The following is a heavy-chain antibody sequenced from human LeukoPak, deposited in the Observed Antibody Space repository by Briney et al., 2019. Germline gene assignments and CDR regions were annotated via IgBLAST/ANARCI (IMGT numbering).Heavy chain of an antibody. J-gene: IGHJ3*02. Sequence: SETLSLTCAVYGGSFSGYYWSWIRQPPGKGLEWIGEINHSGSTNYNPSLKSRVTISVDTSKNQFSLKLSSVTAADTAVYYCARGRIIAAAYSSKKIGAFDIWGQGTMVTVSS. CDR1: GGSFSGYY. D-gene: IGHD6-13*01. V-gene: IGHV4-34*01. CDR3: ARGRIIAAAYSSKKIGAFDI. CDR2: INHSGST.